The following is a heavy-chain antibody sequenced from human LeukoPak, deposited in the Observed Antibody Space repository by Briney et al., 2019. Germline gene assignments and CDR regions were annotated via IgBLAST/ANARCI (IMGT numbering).Heavy chain of an antibody. CDR2: ISGSGGST. CDR1: GFTFSSYG. Sequence: GRSLRLSCAASGFTFSSYGMHWVRQAPGEGLEWVSGISGSGGSTYFADSVKGRFTISRDNSKNTLYLQMNSLRAEDTAVYYCAKDDSPGKEWLEVIDYWGQGTLVTVSS. CDR3: AKDDSPGKEWLEVIDY. J-gene: IGHJ4*02. D-gene: IGHD3-3*01. V-gene: IGHV3-23*01.